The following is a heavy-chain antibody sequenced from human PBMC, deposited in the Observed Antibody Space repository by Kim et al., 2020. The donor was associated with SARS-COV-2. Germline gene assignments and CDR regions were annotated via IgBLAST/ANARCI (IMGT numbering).Heavy chain of an antibody. CDR2: IYYNGNT. J-gene: IGHJ5*02. D-gene: IGHD2-2*01. V-gene: IGHV4-61*01. CDR1: DGSISSGTYY. Sequence: SETLSLTCTVSDGSISSGTYYWSWIRQPPGKGLEWIGYIYYNGNTNYNPSLKSRVTISVDMSKNQFSLKLSSVTAADTAVYYCGRGPQVCSSTSCYGNDWVEPWGKGSLDT. CDR3: GRGPQVCSSTSCYGNDWVEP.